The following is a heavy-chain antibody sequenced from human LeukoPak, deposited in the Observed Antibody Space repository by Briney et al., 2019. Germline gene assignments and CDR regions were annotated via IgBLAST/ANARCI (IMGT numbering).Heavy chain of an antibody. V-gene: IGHV1-18*01. CDR1: GYTFTSYG. CDR2: ISAYNGNT. Sequence: ASVKVSCKASGYTFTSYGISWVPQAPGQGLEWMGWISAYNGNTNYAQKPQGRVTMTTDTSTSIVYMELRSLRSDDTAVYYCARDPEVGATVFDYWGQGTLVPVSS. D-gene: IGHD1-26*01. CDR3: ARDPEVGATVFDY. J-gene: IGHJ4*02.